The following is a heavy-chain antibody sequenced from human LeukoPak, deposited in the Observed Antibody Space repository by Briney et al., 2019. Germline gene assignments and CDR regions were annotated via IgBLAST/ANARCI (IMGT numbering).Heavy chain of an antibody. CDR3: ARAGGWAREDYKGDAFDI. J-gene: IGHJ3*02. V-gene: IGHV1-18*01. D-gene: IGHD6-19*01. CDR1: GYTFTNYG. Sequence: ASVKVSCKASGYTFTNYGISWVRQAPGQGLEWMGWISTYNGNSNYAQKLQDRVTMTTDTSTTTAYMDLRSLRSDDTAMYYCARAGGWAREDYKGDAFDIWGQGTMVTVSS. CDR2: ISTYNGNS.